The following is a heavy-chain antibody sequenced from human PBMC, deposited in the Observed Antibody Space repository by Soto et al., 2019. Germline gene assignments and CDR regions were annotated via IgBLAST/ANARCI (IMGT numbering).Heavy chain of an antibody. Sequence: SETLSLTCTVSGGSISSYYWSWIRQPPGKGLEWIGYIYYSGSTNYNPSLKSRVTISLDTSKNQFSLKLSSVTAADTAVYYCARVQYYYYMDVWGKGTTVTVSS. CDR1: GGSISSYY. CDR3: ARVQYYYYMDV. J-gene: IGHJ6*03. V-gene: IGHV4-59*08. CDR2: IYYSGST. D-gene: IGHD1-1*01.